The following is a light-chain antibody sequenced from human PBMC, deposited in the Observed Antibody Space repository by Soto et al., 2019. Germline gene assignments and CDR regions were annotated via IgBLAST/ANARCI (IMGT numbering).Light chain of an antibody. CDR1: QSISSY. J-gene: IGKJ4*01. V-gene: IGKV1-39*01. CDR2: DAA. CDR3: QQSYSTPLT. Sequence: DIHMTQSPSSLSASVGDRVTITCLASQSISSYLNWYQQKPGKAPKLLIYDAASLQSGVPSRFNGSGSVTDFTLPISNLQPDDFATYYCQQSYSTPLTFGGGTKVEIK.